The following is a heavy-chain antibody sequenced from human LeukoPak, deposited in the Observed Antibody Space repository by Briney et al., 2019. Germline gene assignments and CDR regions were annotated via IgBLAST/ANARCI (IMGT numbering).Heavy chain of an antibody. V-gene: IGHV3-66*01. Sequence: GSLRLSCAASGFTVSSNYINWVRQAPGKGLEWVSLIYGSTSADYADSVKGRFTISRDASMNTVYLQMNSLRAEDTAVYYCARLNFGDDYWGQGTLVTVSS. CDR3: ARLNFGDDY. J-gene: IGHJ4*02. D-gene: IGHD4-17*01. CDR2: IYGSTSA. CDR1: GFTVSSNY.